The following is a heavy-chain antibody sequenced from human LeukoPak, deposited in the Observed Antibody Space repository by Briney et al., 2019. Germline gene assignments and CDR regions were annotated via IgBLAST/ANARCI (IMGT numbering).Heavy chain of an antibody. D-gene: IGHD2-2*01. J-gene: IGHJ4*02. V-gene: IGHV3-30*02. CDR3: AKDSSTSCHD. CDR2: IRNDGSNK. Sequence: GGSLRLSCVASGFNFRTYGMDWVRQAPGKGLEWVAFIRNDGSNKYYADSVKGRFTISRDNSKNTLYLQTNSLRAEDTAVYYCAKDSSTSCHDWGQGTLVTVSS. CDR1: GFNFRTYG.